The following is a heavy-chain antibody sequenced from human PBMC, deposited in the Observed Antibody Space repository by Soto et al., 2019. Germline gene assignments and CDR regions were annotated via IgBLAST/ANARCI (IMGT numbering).Heavy chain of an antibody. CDR3: ARTYSSSYVYYYYGMDV. Sequence: GGSLRLSCAASGFTFSSYGMHWVRQAPGKGLEWVAVIWYDGSNKYYADSVKGRFTISRDNSKNTLYLQMNSLRAEDTAVYYCARTYSSSYVYYYYGMDVWGQGTTVTVSS. CDR1: GFTFSSYG. D-gene: IGHD6-6*01. CDR2: IWYDGSNK. V-gene: IGHV3-33*01. J-gene: IGHJ6*02.